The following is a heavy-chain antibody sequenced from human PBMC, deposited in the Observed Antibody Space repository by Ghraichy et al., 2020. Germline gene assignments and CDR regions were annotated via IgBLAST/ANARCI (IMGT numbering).Heavy chain of an antibody. Sequence: TLSLTCAVYGGSFSGYYWSWIRQPPGKGLEWIGEINHSGSTNYNPSLKSRVTISVDTSKNQFSLKLSSVTAADTAVYYCARDRLLPYTYYYGMDVWGQGTTVTVSS. D-gene: IGHD3-22*01. J-gene: IGHJ6*02. V-gene: IGHV4-34*01. CDR3: ARDRLLPYTYYYGMDV. CDR1: GGSFSGYY. CDR2: INHSGST.